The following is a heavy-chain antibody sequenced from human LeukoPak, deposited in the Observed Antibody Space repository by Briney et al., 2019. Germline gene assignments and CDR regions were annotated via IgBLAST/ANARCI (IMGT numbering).Heavy chain of an antibody. CDR3: ARSYGDYLGDYYYYYMDV. CDR2: IYYSGST. CDR1: AGSISSSSYS. J-gene: IGHJ6*03. D-gene: IGHD4-17*01. Sequence: SETLSLTCTVSAGSISSSSYSWGWIRQPPGKGLEWIGSIYYSGSTNYNPSLKSRVTISVDTSKNQFSLKLSSVTAADTAVYYCARSYGDYLGDYYYYYMDVWGKGTTVTVSS. V-gene: IGHV4-39*07.